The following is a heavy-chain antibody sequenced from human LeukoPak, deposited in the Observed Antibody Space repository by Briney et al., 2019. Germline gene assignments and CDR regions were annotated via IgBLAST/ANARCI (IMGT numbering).Heavy chain of an antibody. V-gene: IGHV4-38-2*02. J-gene: IGHJ6*03. CDR1: GYTISSGYY. Sequence: SETLSLTCTVSGYTISSGYYWGWIRQPPGKGLEWIGSIYHSGSTYYNPSLKSRVTISVDTSKNQFSLKLSSVTAADTAVYYCQWCMLFQRSSGDYYYYMDVWGKGTTVTVSS. CDR3: QWCMLFQRSSGDYYYYMDV. CDR2: IYHSGST. D-gene: IGHD2-8*01.